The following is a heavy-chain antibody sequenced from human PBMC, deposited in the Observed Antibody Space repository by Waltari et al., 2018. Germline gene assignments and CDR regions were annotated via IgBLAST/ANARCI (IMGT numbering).Heavy chain of an antibody. J-gene: IGHJ6*03. V-gene: IGHV4-59*01. Sequence: QVQLLESGPRLVKPSETLSLTCSVSGHPITPYSWSWLRQSPGKGLEWIGYIYHSGSTVYNPSLRSRATISVDTSKNQFSLKVTSVTAADTAVYYCARDSGMEHGLSSGSWFYYMDVWGKGTTVTVSS. CDR1: GHPITPYS. CDR3: ARDSGMEHGLSSGSWFYYMDV. D-gene: IGHD3-10*01. CDR2: IYHSGST.